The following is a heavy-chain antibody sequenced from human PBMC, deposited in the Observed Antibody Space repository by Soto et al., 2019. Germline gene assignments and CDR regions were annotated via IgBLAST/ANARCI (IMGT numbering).Heavy chain of an antibody. CDR3: ASYRGALYFES. D-gene: IGHD3-16*01. CDR2: VFYGGT. V-gene: IGHV4-59*01. Sequence: PSETLSLTCSVSGRSMSSNYWSWIRQPPDKGLEWPGYVFYGGTDYNPSLGGRVSMSVETSKSQFSLKLTSVTVADTAVYYCASYRGALYFESWGPGILVTVSS. J-gene: IGHJ4*02. CDR1: GRSMSSNY.